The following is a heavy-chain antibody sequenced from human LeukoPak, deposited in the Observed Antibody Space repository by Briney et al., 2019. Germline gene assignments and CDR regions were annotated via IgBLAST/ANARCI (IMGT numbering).Heavy chain of an antibody. CDR2: MNPNSGNT. Sequence: ASVKVSCKASGYTFTSYDINWVRQATGQGLEWMGWMNPNSGNTGYAQKFQGRVTITRNTSISTAYMELSSLRSEDTAVYYCAKIPYYDILTGYHYFDYWGQGTLVTVSS. CDR1: GYTFTSYD. CDR3: AKIPYYDILTGYHYFDY. V-gene: IGHV1-8*03. J-gene: IGHJ4*02. D-gene: IGHD3-9*01.